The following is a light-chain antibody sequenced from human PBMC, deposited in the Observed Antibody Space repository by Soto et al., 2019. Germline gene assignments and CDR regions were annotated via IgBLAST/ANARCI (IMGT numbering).Light chain of an antibody. CDR2: GAS. CDR1: QRLTSN. CDR3: QHYNNWPRT. Sequence: EIVMTQSPATLSVSPGEGVTLSCRASQRLTSNLAWYQQRPGQAPRLLIYGASIRATGIPARFSGIGTGTEFPLTISSLESEDFAVYYCQHYNNWPRTFGGGTRVEI. J-gene: IGKJ4*01. V-gene: IGKV3D-15*01.